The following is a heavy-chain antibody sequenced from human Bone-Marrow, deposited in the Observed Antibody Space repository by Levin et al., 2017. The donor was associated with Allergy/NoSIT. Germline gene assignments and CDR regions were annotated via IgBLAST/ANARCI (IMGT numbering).Heavy chain of an antibody. CDR1: GGTFRGYA. CDR3: ARGPFAETRSSVYFYGLGA. D-gene: IGHD3-10*01. CDR2: IIPMFGTA. V-gene: IGHV1-69*01. J-gene: IGHJ6*02. Sequence: KISCKASGGTFRGYAMSWVRQAPGQGLEWMAGIIPMFGTAKYAQRFQGRVTIIADESTTTADLELSSLRSEDTAVYYCARGPFAETRSSVYFYGLGAWGQGTTIIVSS.